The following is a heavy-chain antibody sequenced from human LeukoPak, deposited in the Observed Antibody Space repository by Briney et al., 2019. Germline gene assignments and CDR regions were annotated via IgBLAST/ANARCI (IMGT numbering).Heavy chain of an antibody. CDR3: ATETIGRHYDY. J-gene: IGHJ4*02. Sequence: GGSLRLSCAASGFTFRSCGFNWVRQAPGKGLEWVSSIGPTGTDRYYADSVRGRFTISRDNAKNSMYLRMDSLRDEDTAVYYCATETIGRHYDYWGQGTLLTVSS. D-gene: IGHD1-14*01. CDR2: IGPTGTDR. CDR1: GFTFRSCG. V-gene: IGHV3-21*01.